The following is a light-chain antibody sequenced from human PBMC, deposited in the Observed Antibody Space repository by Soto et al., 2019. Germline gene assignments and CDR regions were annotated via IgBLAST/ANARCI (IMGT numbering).Light chain of an antibody. V-gene: IGKV1-39*01. Sequence: DIQMTQSPSSLSASVGDRVTITCRASQSISSYLNWYQQKPGKAPKLLIYAASSLQSGVPSRFSGSGSGTDVTLTISSLQPEDFATYYCEQSYSTPRSFGQGTEVEIK. CDR3: EQSYSTPRS. J-gene: IGKJ1*01. CDR1: QSISSY. CDR2: AAS.